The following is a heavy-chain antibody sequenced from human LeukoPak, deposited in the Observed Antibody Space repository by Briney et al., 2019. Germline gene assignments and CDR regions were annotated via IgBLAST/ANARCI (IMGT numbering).Heavy chain of an antibody. V-gene: IGHV4-4*07. Sequence: SETLSLTCSVSGGSISSYYWSWIRQPAGKGLEWIGRIYTSGSTNYNPSLKSRATMSVDTSKNQFSLKLSSVTAADTAVYYCARSRATYGDYGLFDYWGQGTLVTVSS. CDR3: ARSRATYGDYGLFDY. D-gene: IGHD4-17*01. CDR1: GGSISSYY. CDR2: IYTSGST. J-gene: IGHJ4*02.